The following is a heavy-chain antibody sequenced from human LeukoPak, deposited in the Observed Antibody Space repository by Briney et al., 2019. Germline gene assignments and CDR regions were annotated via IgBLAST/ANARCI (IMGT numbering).Heavy chain of an antibody. D-gene: IGHD3-22*01. CDR2: IKQDGSEK. J-gene: IGHJ4*02. CDR1: GFTFTSYW. V-gene: IGHV3-7*01. CDR3: ARDFYDTSGYYYDY. Sequence: AGGSLRLSCAASGFTFTSYWMGWVRQAPGKGLEWVASIKQDGSEKYYVDSVKGRFTISRDNAKNSLYLQMNSLRAEDTAVYYCARDFYDTSGYYYDYWGQGTLVTVSS.